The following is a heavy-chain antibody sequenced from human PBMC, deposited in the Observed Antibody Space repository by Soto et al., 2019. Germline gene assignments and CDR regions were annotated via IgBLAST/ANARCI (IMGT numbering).Heavy chain of an antibody. V-gene: IGHV1-46*01. J-gene: IGHJ5*02. CDR2: INPSGDSR. CDR1: GFSFSDYF. CDR3: ASHTRQPYGPPAASSWFHP. Sequence: ASVKVSCKASGFSFSDYFMHWVRQAPGQGLEWMGIINPSGDSRNYAQKFQGRVTITRDTSTSTVYMDLSSLSYEDTAVYYCASHTRQPYGPPAASSWFHPWGQGPPVTASS. D-gene: IGHD2-15*01.